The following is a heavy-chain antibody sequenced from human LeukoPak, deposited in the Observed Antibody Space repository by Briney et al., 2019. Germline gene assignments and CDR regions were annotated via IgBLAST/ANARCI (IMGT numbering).Heavy chain of an antibody. D-gene: IGHD6-19*01. CDR2: INANSGTT. Sequence: GGSLRLSCAPCGFTFSSYAMIWVRQRPGKGLEWVSTINANSGTTSYAASVRGRFTISRDNSKNTLYLQLNTLRAEDTSLYYCAKPISGGLAVTADWFDPWGQGTLVGVSS. J-gene: IGHJ5*01. CDR1: GFTFSSYA. V-gene: IGHV3-23*01. CDR3: AKPISGGLAVTADWFDP.